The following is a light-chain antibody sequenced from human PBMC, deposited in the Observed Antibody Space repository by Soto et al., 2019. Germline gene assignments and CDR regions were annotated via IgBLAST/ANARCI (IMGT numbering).Light chain of an antibody. Sequence: DIQMTQSPATLSGSVGDRVTITCRASQTISSWLAWYQQKPGKAPKLLIYKASTLKSGVPSRFSGSGSGTEFTLTISSLQPDDFATYSCQQYGRFSWTFGQGTKVDIK. CDR1: QTISSW. CDR3: QQYGRFSWT. J-gene: IGKJ1*01. CDR2: KAS. V-gene: IGKV1-5*03.